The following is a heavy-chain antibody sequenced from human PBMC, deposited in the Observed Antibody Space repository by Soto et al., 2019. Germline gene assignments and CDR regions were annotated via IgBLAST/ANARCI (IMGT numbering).Heavy chain of an antibody. D-gene: IGHD4-17*01. CDR1: GFTFSSYG. CDR3: ETLNGDPEFDL. CDR2: ISYDGSNK. Sequence: GGSLRLSCAASGFTFSSYGMHWVRQAPGKGLEWVAVISYDGSNKYYADSVKGRFTISRDNSKNTLYLQMNSLRAEDRAVYYGETLNGDPEFDLWGRGTLVTVSS. V-gene: IGHV3-30*03. J-gene: IGHJ2*01.